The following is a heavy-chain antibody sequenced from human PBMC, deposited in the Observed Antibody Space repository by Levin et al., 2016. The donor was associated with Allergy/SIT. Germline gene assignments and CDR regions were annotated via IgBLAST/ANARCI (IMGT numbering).Heavy chain of an antibody. D-gene: IGHD3-3*01. CDR3: ARDSLTYYDFWSGPTHGMDV. CDR1: GYTFTSYA. CDR2: INAGNGNT. J-gene: IGHJ6*02. V-gene: IGHV1-3*01. Sequence: ASVKVSCKASGYTFTSYAMHWVRQAPGQRLEWMGWINAGNGNTKYSQKFQGRVTITRDTSASTAYMELSSLRSEDTAVYYCARDSLTYYDFWSGPTHGMDVWGQGTTVTVSS.